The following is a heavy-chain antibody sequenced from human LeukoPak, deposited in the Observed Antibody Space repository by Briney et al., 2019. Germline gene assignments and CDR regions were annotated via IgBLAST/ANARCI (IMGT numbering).Heavy chain of an antibody. Sequence: SETLSLTCAVSGASISSSIHYWGWVRQPPGKGLEWIGSVYYSGGTYYNPSLESRVTISVDTSKNQFSLKLSSVTAADTAVYYCARDFSPRYCSSTSCYDYWGQGTLVTVSS. J-gene: IGHJ4*02. CDR2: VYYSGGT. CDR1: GASISSSIHY. CDR3: ARDFSPRYCSSTSCYDY. V-gene: IGHV4-39*07. D-gene: IGHD2-2*01.